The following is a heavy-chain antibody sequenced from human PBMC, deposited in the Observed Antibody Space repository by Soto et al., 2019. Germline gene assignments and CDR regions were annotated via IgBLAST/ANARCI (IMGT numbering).Heavy chain of an antibody. J-gene: IGHJ4*02. CDR1: GFSLSSSGVG. Sequence: QITLKESGPTLVKPTQTLTLTCTFSGFSLSSSGVGVGWIRQPPGKALEWLALIYWDDDKVYSPSLKSRLTITKDTSNNQVVLTMTNMDPVDTATYYCARFTRGLVWFGEQPFYFDYWGQGTLVTVSS. CDR3: ARFTRGLVWFGEQPFYFDY. CDR2: IYWDDDK. D-gene: IGHD3-10*01. V-gene: IGHV2-5*02.